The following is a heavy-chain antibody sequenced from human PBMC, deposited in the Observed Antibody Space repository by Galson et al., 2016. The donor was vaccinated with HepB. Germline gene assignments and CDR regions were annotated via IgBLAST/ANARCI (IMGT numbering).Heavy chain of an antibody. Sequence: SLRLSCAASGFTLNDYWMNWVRQAPGKGLVWVAHISPDGSDTSYADSVTGRFTFSRDNAKNTLYLQMNSLRAEDTAAYYCVSDRVGAAPYDYWGQGALVIVSS. CDR1: GFTLNDYW. V-gene: IGHV3-74*01. CDR3: VSDRVGAAPYDY. D-gene: IGHD2-15*01. CDR2: ISPDGSDT. J-gene: IGHJ4*02.